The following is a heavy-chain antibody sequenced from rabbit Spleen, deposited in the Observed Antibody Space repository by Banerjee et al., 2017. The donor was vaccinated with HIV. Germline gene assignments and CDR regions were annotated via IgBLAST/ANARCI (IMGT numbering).Heavy chain of an antibody. CDR2: IYTGSSGNT. Sequence: QEQLVESGGGLVQPEGSLTLTCTASGFSFSSNSYIYWVRQTPGKGLEWIGCIYTGSSGNTYYASWAKGRFTISKTSSTTVTLQMTSLTTADTATYFCARASEYPYYFNLWGPGTLVTVS. CDR1: GFSFSSNSY. V-gene: IGHV1S45*01. J-gene: IGHJ4*01. CDR3: ARASEYPYYFNL. D-gene: IGHD3-1*01.